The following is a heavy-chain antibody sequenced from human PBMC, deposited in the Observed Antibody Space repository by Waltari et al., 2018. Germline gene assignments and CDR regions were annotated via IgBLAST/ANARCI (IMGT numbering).Heavy chain of an antibody. CDR3: ARDRGRGLYLDT. CDR1: GDSVSSTYW. CDR2: VHGSGRT. V-gene: IGHV4-4*02. Sequence: LQLQESGPGLVKPSGTLSLTCAVSGDSVSSTYWWSWVRQSPQKRLEWIGQVHGSGRTNYNPSFASRITVSLDTSNNLFALKVTSATAADTAVYYCARDRGRGLYLDTWGPGTLVTVS. D-gene: IGHD2-15*01. J-gene: IGHJ5*02.